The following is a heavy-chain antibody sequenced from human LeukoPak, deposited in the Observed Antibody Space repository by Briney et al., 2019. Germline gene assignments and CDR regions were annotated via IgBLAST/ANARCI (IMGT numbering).Heavy chain of an antibody. CDR2: INHSGST. CDR1: GGSSIGYY. Sequence: SETLSLTSAVHGGSSIGYYWSSIRQPPGKGLEWIGEINHSGSTNYNPSLKSRVTISVDTSKNQFSLKLSSVTAADTAVYYCARSLPYYDSSGYYTDYWGQGTLVTVSS. D-gene: IGHD3-22*01. CDR3: ARSLPYYDSSGYYTDY. J-gene: IGHJ4*02. V-gene: IGHV4-34*01.